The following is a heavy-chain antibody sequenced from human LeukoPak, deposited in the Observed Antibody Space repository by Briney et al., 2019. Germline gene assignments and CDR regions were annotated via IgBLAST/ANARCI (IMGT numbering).Heavy chain of an antibody. CDR3: AKSGRRGYSYGYRFKYYYDY. Sequence: GGSLRLSCAASGLTFSSYGIHWVRQAPGKGLEWVAVISYDGTNKYYADSVKGRFTISRDNSKNTLYLQMNSLRAEDTAVYYCAKSGRRGYSYGYRFKYYYDYWGQGTLVTVSS. V-gene: IGHV3-30*18. CDR2: ISYDGTNK. J-gene: IGHJ4*02. CDR1: GLTFSSYG. D-gene: IGHD5-18*01.